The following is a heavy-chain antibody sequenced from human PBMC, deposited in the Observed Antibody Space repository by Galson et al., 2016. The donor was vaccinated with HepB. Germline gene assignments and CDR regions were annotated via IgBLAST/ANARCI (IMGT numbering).Heavy chain of an antibody. CDR1: GYSFTTSY. CDR3: ARDIGAAAAPSFDY. J-gene: IGHJ4*02. D-gene: IGHD6-13*01. Sequence: SVKVSCKASGYSFTTSYMHWVRQAPGQGLEWMGMINPNGGRTRYPQKFQGRVTMTRDTSTSTVYMDPNSLRSEDTAVYYCARDIGAAAAPSFDYWGQGNLVTVSS. V-gene: IGHV1-46*01. CDR2: INPNGGRT.